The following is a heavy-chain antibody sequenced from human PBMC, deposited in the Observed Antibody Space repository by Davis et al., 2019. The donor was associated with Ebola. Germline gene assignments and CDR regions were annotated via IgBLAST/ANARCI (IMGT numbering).Heavy chain of an antibody. CDR1: GFTFSSYG. V-gene: IGHV3-30*19. J-gene: IGHJ5*02. D-gene: IGHD3-3*01. CDR3: ARERFTIFGVPTHQGGFDP. Sequence: PGGSLRLSCAASGFTFSSYGMHWVRQAPGKGLEWVAVISYDGSNKYYADSVKGRFTISRDNSKNTLYLQMNSLRAEDTAVYYCARERFTIFGVPTHQGGFDPWGQGNLVTVSS. CDR2: ISYDGSNK.